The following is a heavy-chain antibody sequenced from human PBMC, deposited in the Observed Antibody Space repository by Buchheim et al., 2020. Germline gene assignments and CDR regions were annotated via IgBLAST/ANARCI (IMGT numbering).Heavy chain of an antibody. CDR3: ARVQTQYYDFWSGLNWFDP. CDR2: IYYSGST. Sequence: QLQLQESGPGLVKPSETLSLTCTVSGGSISSSSYYWGWIRQPPGMGLEWIGSIYYSGSTYYNPSLKSRVTISVDTSKNQFSLKLSSVTAADTAVYYCARVQTQYYDFWSGLNWFDPWGQGTL. J-gene: IGHJ5*02. V-gene: IGHV4-39*01. D-gene: IGHD3-3*01. CDR1: GGSISSSSYY.